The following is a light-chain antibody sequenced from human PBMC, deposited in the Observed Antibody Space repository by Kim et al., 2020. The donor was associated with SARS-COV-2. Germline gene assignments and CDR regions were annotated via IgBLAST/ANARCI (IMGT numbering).Light chain of an antibody. V-gene: IGKV1-6*01. CDR1: QGIRND. Sequence: AIQMTQSPSSLSASVGDRVTITCRASQGIRNDLGWYQQKPGRAPNLLIYATTTLQSGVPSRFSGSGSGTDFTFTISSLQPEDVATYYCLQDDDYPLTFGEGTKVDIK. CDR2: ATT. CDR3: LQDDDYPLT. J-gene: IGKJ4*01.